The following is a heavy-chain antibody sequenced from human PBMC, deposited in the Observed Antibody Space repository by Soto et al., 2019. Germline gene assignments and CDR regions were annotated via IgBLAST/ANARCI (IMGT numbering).Heavy chain of an antibody. V-gene: IGHV3-49*03. CDR1: GFTFGDYA. J-gene: IGHJ4*02. Sequence: GGSLRLSCTASGFTFGDYAMSWFRQAPGKGLEWVGFIRSKAYGGTTEYAASVKGRFTISRDDSKSIAYLQMNSLKIEDTAVYYCTRAWPSRVVAAPYYWGQGTLVTVSS. CDR3: TRAWPSRVVAAPYY. D-gene: IGHD2-15*01. CDR2: IRSKAYGGTT.